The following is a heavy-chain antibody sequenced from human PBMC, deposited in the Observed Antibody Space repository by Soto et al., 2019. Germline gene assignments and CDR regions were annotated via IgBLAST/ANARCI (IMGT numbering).Heavy chain of an antibody. D-gene: IGHD2-15*01. CDR2: INPNSGGT. Sequence: ASVKVSCKASGYTFTGYYMHWVRQAPGQGLEWMGWINPNSGGTNYAQKFQGRVTMTRDTSISTAYMELSRLRSDDTAVYYCARDTQSGCSGGSCYSGGAFDIWGQGTMVTVSS. V-gene: IGHV1-2*02. CDR1: GYTFTGYY. CDR3: ARDTQSGCSGGSCYSGGAFDI. J-gene: IGHJ3*02.